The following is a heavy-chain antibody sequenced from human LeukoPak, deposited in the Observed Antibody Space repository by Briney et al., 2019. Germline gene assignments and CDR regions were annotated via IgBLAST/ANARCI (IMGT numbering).Heavy chain of an antibody. V-gene: IGHV3-11*04. CDR3: AVPPLYCSGGSCYSVDY. Sequence: KTGGSLRLSCAASGFTFSTYTMTWIRQAPGKGLEWVSYISISGDTKYYADSVKGRFTISRDNAKNSLYLQMNSLRAEDTAVYYCAVPPLYCSGGSCYSVDYWGQGTLVTVSS. J-gene: IGHJ4*02. CDR2: ISISGDTK. D-gene: IGHD2-15*01. CDR1: GFTFSTYT.